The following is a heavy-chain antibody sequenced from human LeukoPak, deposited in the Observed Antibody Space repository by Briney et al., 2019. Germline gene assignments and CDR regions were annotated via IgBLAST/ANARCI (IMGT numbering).Heavy chain of an antibody. CDR2: TYYRSKWYN. CDR3: AREVVAGDDAFDI. J-gene: IGHJ3*02. D-gene: IGHD2-15*01. V-gene: IGHV6-1*01. Sequence: SQTLSLTCAISGDSVSSNSAAWNWIRQSPSRGLELLERTYYRSKWYNDYALSVESRITINPDTSKNQFSLQLNSVTPEDTAVYYCAREVVAGDDAFDIWGQGTMVTVSS. CDR1: GDSVSSNSAA.